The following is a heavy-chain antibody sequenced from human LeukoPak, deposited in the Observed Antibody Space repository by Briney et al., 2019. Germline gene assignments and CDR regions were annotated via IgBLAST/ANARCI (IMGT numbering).Heavy chain of an antibody. CDR3: ARASSGWYTMDV. Sequence: ASVTVSCKASGYTFTGYYMHWVRQAPGQGLEWMGWINPNSGGTNYAQKFQGRVTMTRDTSISTAYMELSRLRSDDTAAYFCARASSGWYTMDVWGKGTTVTVSS. CDR1: GYTFTGYY. CDR2: INPNSGGT. D-gene: IGHD6-19*01. V-gene: IGHV1-2*02. J-gene: IGHJ6*03.